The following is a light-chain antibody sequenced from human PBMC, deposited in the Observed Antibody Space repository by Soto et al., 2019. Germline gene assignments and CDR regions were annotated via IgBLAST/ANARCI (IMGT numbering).Light chain of an antibody. Sequence: QSVLTQPASVSGSPGQSITISCTGTSSDVGGYNYVSWYQHHPGKAPKLMISSVSSRPSGVSNRFSGSKSGNTASLTISGLQPEDEADYYCSSYTSSDTYVFGNGTRVTVL. CDR1: SSDVGGYNY. CDR3: SSYTSSDTYV. J-gene: IGLJ1*01. CDR2: SVS. V-gene: IGLV2-14*03.